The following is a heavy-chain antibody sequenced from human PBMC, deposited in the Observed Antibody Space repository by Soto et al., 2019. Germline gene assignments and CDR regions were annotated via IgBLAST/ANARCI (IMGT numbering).Heavy chain of an antibody. CDR3: ARGWSSCLAX. CDR2: VYDSGST. D-gene: IGHD2-15*01. CDR1: ADSISGCF. J-gene: IGHJ4*01. Sequence: DTLSLTFIVYADSISGCFWSWIRQPPGKGLEWISVVYDSGSTNYKPSLKSRVTVSVDTSNNQFSLKLISVTAADTAVYYCARGWSSCLAXCGNGTLFTIS. V-gene: IGHV4-59*03.